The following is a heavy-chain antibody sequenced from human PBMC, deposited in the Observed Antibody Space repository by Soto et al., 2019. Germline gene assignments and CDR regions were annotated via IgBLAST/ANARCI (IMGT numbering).Heavy chain of an antibody. Sequence: EVQLLESGGGLVRPGESLRLSCAASGFNFNKYAMSWVRRAPGEGLEWVSGISCCGGTASYADSVKGRFTIARDDAKNTLYLHMNSLRVEDTAEYYCAKADGQQWLLPHLENWGRGTLVTVS. CDR2: ISCCGGTA. J-gene: IGHJ4*02. D-gene: IGHD6-19*01. CDR3: AKADGQQWLLPHLEN. CDR1: GFNFNKYA. V-gene: IGHV3-23*01.